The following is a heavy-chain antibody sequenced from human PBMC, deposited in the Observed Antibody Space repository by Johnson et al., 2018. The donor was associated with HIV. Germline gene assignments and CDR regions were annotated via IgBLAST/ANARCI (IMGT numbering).Heavy chain of an antibody. V-gene: IGHV3-7*02. CDR3: GRGRAFDI. Sequence: VQLVESGGGLVQPGGSLRLSCTASGFTFSSNWMNWVRQAPGKGLEWVANIKEDGSEKYYVDSVKGRSIISRDNAKNSLYLQMNSLRAEDTAVYYCGRGRAFDIWGQGTMVTVSS. J-gene: IGHJ3*02. CDR2: IKEDGSEK. CDR1: GFTFSSNW.